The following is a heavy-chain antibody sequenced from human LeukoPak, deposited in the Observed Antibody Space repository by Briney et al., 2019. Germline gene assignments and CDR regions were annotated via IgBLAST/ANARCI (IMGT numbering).Heavy chain of an antibody. CDR1: GFALSNYD. CDR2: MSSDGSNK. CDR3: ANPLTSMDV. V-gene: IGHV3-30*18. J-gene: IGHJ6*02. Sequence: PGSSLRLSCAASGFALSNYDMHCVRQAPGKGLESVALMSSDGSNKYYADSVKGRFSISRDNSKNTLFLPMNSLRGEHTAVYYCANPLTSMDVWGQGTTVTDPS.